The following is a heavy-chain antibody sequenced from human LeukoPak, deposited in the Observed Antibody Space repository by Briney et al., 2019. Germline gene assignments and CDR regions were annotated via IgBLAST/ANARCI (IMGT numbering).Heavy chain of an antibody. V-gene: IGHV1-2*02. CDR2: INPNSGGT. D-gene: IGHD3-10*01. Sequence: ASVKVSCKASGFTFTAYHMHWVRQAPGQGLEWMGWINPNSGGTNYAQKFQGRVTMTRDTSISTAYMELSGLRSDDTAVYYCGRALLGGSDIYTPFSYWGQGTLVTVSS. CDR3: GRALLGGSDIYTPFSY. J-gene: IGHJ4*02. CDR1: GFTFTAYH.